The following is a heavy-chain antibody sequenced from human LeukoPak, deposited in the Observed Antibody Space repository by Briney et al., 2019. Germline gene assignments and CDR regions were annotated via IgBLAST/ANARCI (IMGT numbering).Heavy chain of an antibody. D-gene: IGHD2-15*01. V-gene: IGHV5-51*01. J-gene: IGHJ2*01. Sequence: AGESLKISCKGSGYSFTSYWIGWVRQMPGKGLEWMGIIYPGDSDTRYNPSFQGQVTISADKSISTAYLQWSSLKASDTAMYYCARLDAATRFPRGNFDLWGRGTLVTVSS. CDR1: GYSFTSYW. CDR2: IYPGDSDT. CDR3: ARLDAATRFPRGNFDL.